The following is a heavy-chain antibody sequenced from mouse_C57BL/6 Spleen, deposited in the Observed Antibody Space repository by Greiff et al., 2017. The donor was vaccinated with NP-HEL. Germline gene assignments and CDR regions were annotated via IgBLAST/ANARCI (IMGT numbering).Heavy chain of an antibody. CDR1: GYTFTSYW. J-gene: IGHJ4*01. D-gene: IGHD2-4*01. CDR2: IYPGSGST. CDR3: ARCYYDTLYAMDY. Sequence: QVQLQQSGAELVKPGASVKMSCKASGYTFTSYWITWVKQRPGQGLQWIGDIYPGSGSTNYNEKFKSKATLTVDTSSSTAYMQLSSLTSEDSAVYYCARCYYDTLYAMDYWGQGTSVTVSS. V-gene: IGHV1-55*01.